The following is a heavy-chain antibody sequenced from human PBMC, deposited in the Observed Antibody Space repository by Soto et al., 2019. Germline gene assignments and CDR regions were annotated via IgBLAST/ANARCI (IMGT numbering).Heavy chain of an antibody. D-gene: IGHD5-12*01. CDR3: ARRGFAAGPYWFGP. CDR2: INYNGHT. J-gene: IGHJ5*02. Sequence: SETLSLTCTVSGGSISSNSDYWAWIRQPPGKGLEWIGSINYNGHTVYNPSLMSRLTVSVDTSTSHFSLRLNSLTAADTAVYFCARRGFAAGPYWFGPWGQGILVTVSS. CDR1: GGSISSNSDY. V-gene: IGHV4-39*02.